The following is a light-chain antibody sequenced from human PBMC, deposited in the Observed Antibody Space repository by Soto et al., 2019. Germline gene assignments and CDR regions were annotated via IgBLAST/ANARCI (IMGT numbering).Light chain of an antibody. J-gene: IGKJ1*01. V-gene: IGKV3-20*01. CDR3: QQYDTSPRT. CDR1: QSVSSNY. CDR2: GAS. Sequence: MLTQSPGTLSLSPGERATLSCRASQSVSSNYLAWYQKKSGQAPRLLIYGASNRATGIPDRFSGSGSGTDFTLTIRRLEPEDSAVYYRQQYDTSPRTFGQGTKVEFK.